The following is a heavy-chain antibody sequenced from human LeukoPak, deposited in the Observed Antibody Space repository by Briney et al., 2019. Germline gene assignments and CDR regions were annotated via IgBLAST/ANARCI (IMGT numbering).Heavy chain of an antibody. CDR2: IYYSGST. CDR3: ARLVGGGRNYFDY. V-gene: IGHV4-59*08. J-gene: IGHJ4*02. D-gene: IGHD2-15*01. CDR1: GGSISSYY. Sequence: SETLSLTCTVYGGSISSYYWSWIRQPPGKGLEWIGYIYYSGSTNYNPSLKSRVTISVDTSKNQFSLKLNSVTAADTAVYYCARLVGGGRNYFDYWGQGTLVTVSS.